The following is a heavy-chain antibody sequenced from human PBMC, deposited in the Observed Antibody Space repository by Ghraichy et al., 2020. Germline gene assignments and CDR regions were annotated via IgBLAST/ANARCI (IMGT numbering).Heavy chain of an antibody. D-gene: IGHD6-13*01. CDR2: IYYSGST. Sequence: SETLSLTCTVSGGSISSYYWSWIRQPPGKGLEWIGYIYYSGSTNYNPSLKSRVTISVDTSKNQFSLKLSSVTAADTAVYYCARYHRTIAAAGTDYYYYYMDVWGKGTTVTVSS. CDR1: GGSISSYY. J-gene: IGHJ6*03. V-gene: IGHV4-59*01. CDR3: ARYHRTIAAAGTDYYYYYMDV.